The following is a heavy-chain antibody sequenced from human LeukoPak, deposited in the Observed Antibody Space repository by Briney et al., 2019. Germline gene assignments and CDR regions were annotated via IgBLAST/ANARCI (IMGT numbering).Heavy chain of an antibody. J-gene: IGHJ6*02. V-gene: IGHV3-66*01. Sequence: GGSLRLSCAASGFTVSSNYMSWVRQAPGKGLEWVSVIYSGGSTYYADSVKGRFTISRDNSKNTLYLQMNSLRAEDTAVYYCARDYCGGDCYLLGYYGMDVWGQGTTVTVSS. CDR1: GFTVSSNY. D-gene: IGHD2-21*02. CDR3: ARDYCGGDCYLLGYYGMDV. CDR2: IYSGGST.